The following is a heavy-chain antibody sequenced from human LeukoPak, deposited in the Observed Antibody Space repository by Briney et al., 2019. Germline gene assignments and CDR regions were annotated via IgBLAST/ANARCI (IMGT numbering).Heavy chain of an antibody. V-gene: IGHV3-30*18. CDR2: MSFDGKNT. J-gene: IGHJ4*02. Sequence: GRSLRLSCAASGFTFSTYVIHWVRQAPGKGLDWVAVMSFDGKNTYYADSVKGRFTISRDNSKNTLYVQVNSLGTEDTAAYYCAKGSYYDSSGSFYFDYWGQGTLVTVSS. CDR3: AKGSYYDSSGSFYFDY. D-gene: IGHD3-22*01. CDR1: GFTFSTYV.